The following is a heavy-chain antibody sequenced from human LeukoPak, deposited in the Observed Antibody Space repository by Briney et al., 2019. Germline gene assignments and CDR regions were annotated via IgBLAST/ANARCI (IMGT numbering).Heavy chain of an antibody. Sequence: ASVKVSCKASGYTFTGYYMHWVRQAPGQGLEWMGWINPNSGGTNYAQKFQGRVTMTRDTSISTAYMELSRLRSDDTAVYYCARDSAEISIVGAPYYYYYYGMDVWGQGTTVTVSS. D-gene: IGHD1-26*01. CDR2: INPNSGGT. CDR3: ARDSAEISIVGAPYYYYYYGMDV. V-gene: IGHV1-2*02. CDR1: GYTFTGYY. J-gene: IGHJ6*02.